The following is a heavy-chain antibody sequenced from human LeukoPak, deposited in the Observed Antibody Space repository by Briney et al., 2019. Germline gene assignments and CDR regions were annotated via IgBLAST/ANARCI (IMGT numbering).Heavy chain of an antibody. CDR3: TTDREYYDVLTGHYFDY. Sequence: GGSLRLSCAASGFTFCSYAMCWVRQAPGQVLERVGRIKRKTDGGTIEYAAPVKGRFTISRDDSKNTLYMQMNSLKTEDTAVYYCTTDREYYDVLTGHYFDYWGQGTLVTVSS. V-gene: IGHV3-15*01. J-gene: IGHJ4*02. D-gene: IGHD3-9*01. CDR2: IKRKTDGGTI. CDR1: GFTFCSYA.